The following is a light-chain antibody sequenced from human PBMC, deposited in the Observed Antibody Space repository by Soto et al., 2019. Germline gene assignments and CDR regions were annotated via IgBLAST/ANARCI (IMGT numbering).Light chain of an antibody. J-gene: IGKJ1*01. CDR1: QSVSSN. Sequence: EIVMTQSPATLSVSPGERATLSCRASQSVSSNLAWYQHKPGQAPRLLIYGASIRATGIPARFSGSGFRTEFTLTISSLQSEDFAVYYCQQYKNWWTFGQGTKVEVK. CDR3: QQYKNWWT. V-gene: IGKV3-15*01. CDR2: GAS.